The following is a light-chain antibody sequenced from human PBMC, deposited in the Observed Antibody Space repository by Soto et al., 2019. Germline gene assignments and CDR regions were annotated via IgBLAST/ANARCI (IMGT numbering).Light chain of an antibody. CDR1: QSLVYTDGNTY. J-gene: IGKJ1*01. CDR3: LQGSHCPRT. CDR2: EVS. V-gene: IGKV2-30*01. Sequence: DIVMTQSPLSLPVTLGQPASISCRSSQSLVYTDGNTYLNWFQQRPGQSPRRLIYEVSNLDSGVPDRFSGSGSGTDFTLKISRVEADDFGVYYCLQGSHCPRTFGQGTKVEIK.